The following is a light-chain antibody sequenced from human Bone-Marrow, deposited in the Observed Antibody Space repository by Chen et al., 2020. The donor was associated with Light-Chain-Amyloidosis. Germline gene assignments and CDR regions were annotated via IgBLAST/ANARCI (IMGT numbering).Light chain of an antibody. V-gene: IGLV3-21*02. CDR3: QVWDRSSDRAV. J-gene: IGLJ3*02. CDR1: NIGATS. Sequence: SYVLTQPSSVSVAPGQTATIACGGKNIGATSVHWYQQTPGQAPLLVVYDDSDRPSGIPERLSGSNYGNKADLTISRVEAGDEADYYCQVWDRSSDRAVFGGGTKLTVL. CDR2: DDS.